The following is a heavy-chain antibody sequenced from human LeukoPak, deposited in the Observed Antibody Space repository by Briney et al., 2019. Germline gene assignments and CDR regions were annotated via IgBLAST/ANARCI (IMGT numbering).Heavy chain of an antibody. CDR1: GYTFTSYD. J-gene: IGHJ4*02. Sequence: GASVKVSCKASGYTFTSYDINWVRQATGQGLEWMGWMNPNSGNTGYAQKFQGRVTMTRNTSISTAYMELSSLRSEDTAVYYCARQEGRQPPILTGYYTVEDYWGQGTLVTVSS. CDR3: ARQEGRQPPILTGYYTVEDY. CDR2: MNPNSGNT. V-gene: IGHV1-8*01. D-gene: IGHD3-9*01.